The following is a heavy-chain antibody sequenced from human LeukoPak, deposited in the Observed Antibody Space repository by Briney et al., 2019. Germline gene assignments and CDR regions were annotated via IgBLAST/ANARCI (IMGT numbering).Heavy chain of an antibody. CDR1: RFTFSGYA. J-gene: IGHJ5*02. CDR3: AKGSGSGWYGWFDP. V-gene: IGHV3-23*01. D-gene: IGHD6-19*01. Sequence: GGSLRLSCAASRFTFSGYAMYWVRQAPGKGLEWVSCIDASGVNTYYADSVKGRFTISRDNSNNTLYLQMSSLRAEDTAVYYCAKGSGSGWYGWFDPWGQGTLVTVSS. CDR2: IDASGVNT.